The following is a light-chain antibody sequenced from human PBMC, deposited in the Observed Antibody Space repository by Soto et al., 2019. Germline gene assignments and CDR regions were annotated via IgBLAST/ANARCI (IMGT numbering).Light chain of an antibody. CDR2: GAS. Sequence: DIVLTQSPGTLSLSPGERATLSCRASQYVNNDYLAWYQQRPGQAPRLLIHGASRRATGIPDRFSGSGSGTDFTLTISGLEPEDFGVFYCQQYGNSPMYTFGQGTKLQIK. J-gene: IGKJ2*01. CDR3: QQYGNSPMYT. CDR1: QYVNNDY. V-gene: IGKV3-20*01.